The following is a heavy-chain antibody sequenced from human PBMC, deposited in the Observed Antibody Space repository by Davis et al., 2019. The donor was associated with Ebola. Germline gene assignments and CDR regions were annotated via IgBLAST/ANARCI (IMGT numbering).Heavy chain of an antibody. J-gene: IGHJ4*02. D-gene: IGHD1-1*01. V-gene: IGHV3-23*01. CDR1: GFTFSTYW. CDR3: ANWREGTQSKFDY. Sequence: PGGSLRLSCAASGFTFSTYWMSWVRQAPGKGLECVSTISAAAATWYAASVKGRFTISRDDSKNTLYLQMTSLRAEDTAIYYCANWREGTQSKFDYWGQGTLVTVSS. CDR2: ISAAAAT.